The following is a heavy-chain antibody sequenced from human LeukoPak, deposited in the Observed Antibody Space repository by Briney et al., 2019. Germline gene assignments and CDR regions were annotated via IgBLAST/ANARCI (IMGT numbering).Heavy chain of an antibody. CDR3: ARDLELGYCSGGSCYEGY. Sequence: GASVKVSCKASGYTFTSYYMHWVRQAPGQGLEWMGIIHPSGGSTSYAQKFQGRVTMTRDTSTSTVYMELSSLRSEDTAVYYCARDLELGYCSGGSCYEGYWGQGTLVTVSS. J-gene: IGHJ4*02. D-gene: IGHD2-15*01. V-gene: IGHV1-46*01. CDR1: GYTFTSYY. CDR2: IHPSGGST.